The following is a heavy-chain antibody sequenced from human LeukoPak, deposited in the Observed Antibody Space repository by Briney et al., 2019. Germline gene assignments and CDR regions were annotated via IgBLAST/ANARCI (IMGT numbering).Heavy chain of an antibody. J-gene: IGHJ4*02. D-gene: IGHD1-26*01. Sequence: GGSLRLSCAASGFTLSSYTMYWVRQAPGRGLVRVARFTSDGNSMTYADFVKGRFTVSRDIAKNTLYLQMNSLRAEDTAVYYCARAQVGTPTDCWGQGTLVTVSS. V-gene: IGHV3-74*01. CDR2: FTSDGNSM. CDR1: GFTLSSYT. CDR3: ARAQVGTPTDC.